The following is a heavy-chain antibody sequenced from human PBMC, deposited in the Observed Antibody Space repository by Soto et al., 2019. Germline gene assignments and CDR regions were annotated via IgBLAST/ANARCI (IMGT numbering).Heavy chain of an antibody. J-gene: IGHJ5*02. D-gene: IGHD2-21*01. CDR2: INGDGSST. V-gene: IGHV3-74*01. CDR3: ARDTCCGGHCSSNWFDX. Sequence: GGSLRLTCAASGFTFSSYWMHWVRQAPGTGLVWVSGINGDGSSTSYADSVKGRFTISIDNSKKTLYLQMNRLRAEDTAVYYCARDTCCGGHCSSNWFDXWGQGTLLTISX. CDR1: GFTFSSYW.